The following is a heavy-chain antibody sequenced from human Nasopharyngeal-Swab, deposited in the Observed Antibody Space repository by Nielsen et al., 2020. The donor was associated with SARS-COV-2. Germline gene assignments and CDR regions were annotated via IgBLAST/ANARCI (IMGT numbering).Heavy chain of an antibody. D-gene: IGHD3-22*01. CDR2: ISYDGSNK. Sequence: GGSLRLSCAASGFTFSSYAMHWVRQAPGKGLEWVAVISYDGSNKYYVDSVKGRFTISRDNSKNTLSLQMNSLRAEDTSLYYCARDRSGYYDFDYWGQGTLVTVSS. CDR1: GFTFSSYA. V-gene: IGHV3-30-3*01. J-gene: IGHJ4*02. CDR3: ARDRSGYYDFDY.